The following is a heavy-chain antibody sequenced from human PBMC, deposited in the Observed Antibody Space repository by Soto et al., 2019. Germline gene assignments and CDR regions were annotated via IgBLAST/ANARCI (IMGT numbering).Heavy chain of an antibody. CDR1: GGSISSSGYY. J-gene: IGHJ6*02. CDR3: ARRMQNYYTMGV. V-gene: IGHV4-31*03. D-gene: IGHD2-15*01. CDR2: ISYRGGA. Sequence: SETLSLTCTVSGGSISSSGYYWSWIRQHPGKGLEWIGYISYRGGAYYSPSLKSRVTISVDTSKNQFPLKVNSVTAADTAVYYCARRMQNYYTMGVWGQGTTVTVSS.